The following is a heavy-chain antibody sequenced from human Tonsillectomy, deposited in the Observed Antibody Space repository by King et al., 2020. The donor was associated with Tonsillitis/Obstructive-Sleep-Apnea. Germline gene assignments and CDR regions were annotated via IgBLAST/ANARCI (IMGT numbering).Heavy chain of an antibody. V-gene: IGHV4-59*01. CDR3: AGSSYDFWSGYHGMDV. Sequence: VQLQESGPGLVKPSETLSLTCTVSGGSISSYYWSWIRQPPGKGLEWIGYIYYSGSTNYNPSLKSRVTISVDTSKNQFSLKLSSVTAADTAVYYCAGSSYDFWSGYHGMDVWGQGTTVTVSS. D-gene: IGHD3-3*01. J-gene: IGHJ6*02. CDR2: IYYSGST. CDR1: GGSISSYY.